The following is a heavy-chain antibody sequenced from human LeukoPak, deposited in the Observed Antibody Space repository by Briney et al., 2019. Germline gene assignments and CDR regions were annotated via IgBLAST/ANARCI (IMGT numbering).Heavy chain of an antibody. J-gene: IGHJ4*02. D-gene: IGHD3-22*01. CDR1: GYTFTIYG. Sequence: GASVKVSCKASGYTFTIYGMSWVRQAPGQGLEWMGWISAYNGNTNYAQKLQGRVTMTTDTSTSTAYMELRSLRSDDTAVYYCAIYYYDSSGYPMAANGFDYWDQGTLVTVSS. V-gene: IGHV1-18*01. CDR3: AIYYYDSSGYPMAANGFDY. CDR2: ISAYNGNT.